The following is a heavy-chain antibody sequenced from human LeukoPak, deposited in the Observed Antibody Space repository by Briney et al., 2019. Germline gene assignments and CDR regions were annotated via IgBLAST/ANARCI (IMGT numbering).Heavy chain of an antibody. Sequence: PGGSLRLSCAASGFTFSSYGMHWVRQAPGKGLEWVAVISYDGSNKYYADSVKGRFTISRDNSKNTLYLQMNSLRAEDTAVYYCAKDHQGYCSSTSCYTFDYWGQGTLSPSPQ. D-gene: IGHD2-2*02. J-gene: IGHJ4*02. CDR2: ISYDGSNK. V-gene: IGHV3-30*18. CDR3: AKDHQGYCSSTSCYTFDY. CDR1: GFTFSSYG.